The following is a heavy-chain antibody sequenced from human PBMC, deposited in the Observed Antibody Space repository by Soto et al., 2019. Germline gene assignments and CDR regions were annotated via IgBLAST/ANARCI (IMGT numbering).Heavy chain of an antibody. Sequence: GGSLRLSCAASGFTFSSYAMSWVRQAPGKGLEWVSAISGSGGSTYYADSVKGRFTISRDNSKNTLYLQMNSLRAEDTAVYYCAKDRTYSSSWYLDWFDPWGQGTLVTVSS. CDR2: ISGSGGST. CDR1: GFTFSSYA. CDR3: AKDRTYSSSWYLDWFDP. J-gene: IGHJ5*02. V-gene: IGHV3-23*01. D-gene: IGHD6-13*01.